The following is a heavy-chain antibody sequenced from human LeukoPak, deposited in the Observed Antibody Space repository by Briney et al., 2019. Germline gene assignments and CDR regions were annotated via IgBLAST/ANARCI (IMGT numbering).Heavy chain of an antibody. V-gene: IGHV3-53*01. Sequence: TSETLSLTCTVSGGSISSNYMNWVRQAPGKGLEWVSVIYGSGSIYYADSVKGRFTISRDDSKNTLSLQMNSLRAEDTAVYYCARELRMWYSSGWYDLWGQGTLVTVSS. D-gene: IGHD6-19*01. J-gene: IGHJ5*02. CDR1: GGSISSNY. CDR2: IYGSGSI. CDR3: ARELRMWYSSGWYDL.